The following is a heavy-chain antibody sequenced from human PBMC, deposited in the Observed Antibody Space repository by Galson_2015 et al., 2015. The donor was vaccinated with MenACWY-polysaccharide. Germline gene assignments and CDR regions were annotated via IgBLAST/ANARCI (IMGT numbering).Heavy chain of an antibody. D-gene: IGHD6-6*01. Sequence: SLRLSCAASGFTFRTSAMNWVRQAPGKGLEWVSTISAGGSTTYYADSVKGRFTISRDNSKNTLYVQMNNLGAEDTAVYYCATSGGSSSTLTYFDYWGQGILVTVSS. J-gene: IGHJ4*02. V-gene: IGHV3-23*01. CDR1: GFTFRTSA. CDR3: ATSGGSSSTLTYFDY. CDR2: ISAGGSTT.